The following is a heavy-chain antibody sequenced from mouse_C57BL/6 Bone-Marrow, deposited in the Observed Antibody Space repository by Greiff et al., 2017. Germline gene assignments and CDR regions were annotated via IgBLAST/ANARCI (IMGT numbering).Heavy chain of an antibody. V-gene: IGHV3-6*01. J-gene: IGHJ1*03. D-gene: IGHD2-3*01. Sequence: ESGPGLVKPSQSLSLTCSVTGYSITSGYYWNWIRQFPGNKLEWMGYISYDGSNNYNPSLKNRISITRDTSKNQFFLKLNSVTTEDTATYYCARGVGWLLRRYFDVWGTGTTVTVSS. CDR1: GYSITSGYY. CDR3: ARGVGWLLRRYFDV. CDR2: ISYDGSN.